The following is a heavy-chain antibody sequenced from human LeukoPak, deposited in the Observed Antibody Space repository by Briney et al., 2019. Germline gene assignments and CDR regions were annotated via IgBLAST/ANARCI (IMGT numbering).Heavy chain of an antibody. V-gene: IGHV4-39*01. CDR1: GGSINSSTFY. CDR2: IYYDGST. J-gene: IGHJ4*02. CDR3: ARRSDSGSDDGEDYFDY. D-gene: IGHD1-26*01. Sequence: PSETLSLACTVSGGSINSSTFYWGWIRQPPGKGLEWIGSIYYDGSTYYNPSLKSRVTISVDTSKNQFSLKLTSVTAADTAVYFCARRSDSGSDDGEDYFDYWGREPWSPSPQ.